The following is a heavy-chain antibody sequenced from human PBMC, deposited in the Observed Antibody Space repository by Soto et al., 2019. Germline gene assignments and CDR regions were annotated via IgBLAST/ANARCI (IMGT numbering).Heavy chain of an antibody. CDR1: DFTFSTYG. D-gene: IGHD2-21*01. Sequence: QVQLVESGGGVFQPGRSRRPSCAASDFTFSTYGIHWVRQAPGRGREWVAVIWYDGSNKYYADSVKGRFPISRDNSKNTLYLQMNSLRAEDTAVYYCARDLHTGLFLGVAVNWGQGTLVTVSS. V-gene: IGHV3-33*01. CDR2: IWYDGSNK. J-gene: IGHJ4*02. CDR3: ARDLHTGLFLGVAVN.